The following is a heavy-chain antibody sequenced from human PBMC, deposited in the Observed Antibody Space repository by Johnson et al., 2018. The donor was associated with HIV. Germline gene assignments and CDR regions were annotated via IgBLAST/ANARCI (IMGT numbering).Heavy chain of an antibody. V-gene: IGHV3-66*01. D-gene: IGHD4-17*01. J-gene: IGHJ3*02. CDR3: ARSPETGDRLWRAFDI. CDR1: GFTVSGNY. CDR2: IHSGGTT. Sequence: VQLVESGGGLVQPGGSLRLSCAASGFTVSGNYMSWVRQAPGKGLEWVSVIHSGGTTFYADSVRGRFTISRDSSKNTLYLQMKSLRVEDTAVYYCARSPETGDRLWRAFDIWGYGTMVTVSS.